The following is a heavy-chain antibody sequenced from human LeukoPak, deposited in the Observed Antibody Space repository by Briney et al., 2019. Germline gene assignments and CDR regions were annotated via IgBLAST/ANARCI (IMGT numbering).Heavy chain of an antibody. V-gene: IGHV3-74*03. CDR2: ISSDGTNT. CDR1: GFTLSNDW. CDR3: VVGGGIY. D-gene: IGHD1-26*01. J-gene: IGHJ4*02. Sequence: GGSLRLSCAASGFTLSNDWTHWARQAPGKGLVWVSRISSDGTNTLYADSVKGRFTISRDNARNTLHLQMNSLRADDTAVYYCVVGGGIYWGQGTLVTVS.